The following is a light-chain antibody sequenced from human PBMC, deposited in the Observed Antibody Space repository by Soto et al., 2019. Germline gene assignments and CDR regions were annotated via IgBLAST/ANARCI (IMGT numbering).Light chain of an antibody. CDR1: SSDVGRYNY. Sequence: QSALTQPASVSGSPGQSITISCTGTSSDVGRYNYVSWYQQHPGKAPKLMIYDVSYRPSGVSNRFSGSKSGNTASLTISGLQAEDEADYYCSSYTSSSTDVFGTGTKLTVL. CDR2: DVS. CDR3: SSYTSSSTDV. J-gene: IGLJ1*01. V-gene: IGLV2-14*01.